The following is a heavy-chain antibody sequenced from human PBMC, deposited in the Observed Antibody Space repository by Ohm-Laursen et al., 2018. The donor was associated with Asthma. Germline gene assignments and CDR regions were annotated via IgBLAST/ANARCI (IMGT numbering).Heavy chain of an antibody. V-gene: IGHV3-21*01. J-gene: IGHJ1*01. CDR1: GYTFSRYS. CDR2: ISTASSFI. D-gene: IGHD1-26*01. CDR3: ARIGPEWELPGREYSLHH. Sequence: SLRLSCTASGYTFSRYSIHWVRQIPGKGLEWVASISTASSFIYYADSVRGRFTTSRDNARNSVYLQMNSLRAEDTALYYCARIGPEWELPGREYSLHHWGEGTLFTVSS.